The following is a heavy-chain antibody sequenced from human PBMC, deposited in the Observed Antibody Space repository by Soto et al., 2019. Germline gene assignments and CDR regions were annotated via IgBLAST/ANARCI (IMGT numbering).Heavy chain of an antibody. V-gene: IGHV4-4*02. Sequence: SETLSLTCAVSSGSISSSNWWSWVRQPPGKGLEWIGEIYHSGSTNYNPSLKSRVTISVDKSKNQFSLKLSSVTAADTAVYYCAGTIAAAGNWFDPWGQGTLVTVSS. CDR3: AGTIAAAGNWFDP. CDR2: IYHSGST. D-gene: IGHD6-13*01. CDR1: SGSISSSNW. J-gene: IGHJ5*02.